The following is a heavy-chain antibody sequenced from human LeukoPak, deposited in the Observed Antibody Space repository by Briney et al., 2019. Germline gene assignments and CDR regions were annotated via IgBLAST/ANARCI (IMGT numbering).Heavy chain of an antibody. CDR2: ISGSVGYT. CDR3: ATHYDSSGYRHLDH. CDR1: GFTFSSYS. Sequence: GGSLRLSCAASGFTFSSYSMNWVRQAPGKGQEWVSAISGSVGYTYYADSVKGRFDISRDNSKNTVYLQMSSLTADDTAVYYCATHYDSSGYRHLDHWGQGILVTVSS. D-gene: IGHD3-22*01. J-gene: IGHJ4*02. V-gene: IGHV3-23*01.